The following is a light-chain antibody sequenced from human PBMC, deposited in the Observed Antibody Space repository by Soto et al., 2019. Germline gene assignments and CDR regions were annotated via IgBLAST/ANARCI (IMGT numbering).Light chain of an antibody. CDR3: EQYVIWPPTFT. Sequence: EIVMTQSPATLSVSPGERVTLSCRASQSVSSNLALYQQKPGQAPRLLIYSASTSATGITARSSGSGSGTEFALAFTSLASDDFAVYFCEQYVIWPPTFTFGQWTKLEIK. CDR1: QSVSSN. CDR2: SAS. V-gene: IGKV3-15*01. J-gene: IGKJ2*01.